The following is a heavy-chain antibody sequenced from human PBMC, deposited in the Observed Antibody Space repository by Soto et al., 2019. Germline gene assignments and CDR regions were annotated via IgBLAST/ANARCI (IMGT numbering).Heavy chain of an antibody. V-gene: IGHV4-59*02. CDR3: ARAVGYYYGMDV. CDR2: IYSSGST. J-gene: IGHJ6*02. D-gene: IGHD6-19*01. CDR1: GDSVSNYY. Sequence: SETLSLTCTVSGDSVSNYYWNWIRQSPGKGLEWIGYIYSSGSTHYNPSLQNRVTISIDTSKNQVYLKVSSVTAADTAVYYCARAVGYYYGMDVWGQGTTVTVSS.